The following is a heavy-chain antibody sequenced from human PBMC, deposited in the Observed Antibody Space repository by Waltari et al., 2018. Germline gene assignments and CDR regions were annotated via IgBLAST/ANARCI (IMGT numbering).Heavy chain of an antibody. CDR2: IIPIFGTA. D-gene: IGHD3-22*01. CDR1: EGTFSSYA. V-gene: IGHV1-69*13. CDR3: ARDPDYYDSSGYYFEDY. J-gene: IGHJ4*02. Sequence: QVQLVQSGAEVKKPGSSVKVSWKASEGTFSSYAISWVRQAPGQGLEWMGRIIPIFGTANYAQKFQGRVTITADKSTSTAYMELSSLRSEDTAVYYCARDPDYYDSSGYYFEDYWGQGTLVTVSS.